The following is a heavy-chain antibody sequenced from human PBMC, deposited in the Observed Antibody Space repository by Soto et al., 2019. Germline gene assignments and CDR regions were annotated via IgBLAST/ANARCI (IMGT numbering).Heavy chain of an antibody. V-gene: IGHV1-18*01. CDR2: ISASDGST. J-gene: IGHJ4*02. CDR1: GGTFSSYA. CDR3: ATYYFGSGSYYRFDT. D-gene: IGHD3-10*01. Sequence: ASVKVSCKASGGTFSSYAISWVRQAPGQGLEWMGWISASDGSTNSASKFRGRVSLTTDTSTNTAYMDLLSLTSDDTAVYFCATYYFGSGSYYRFDTWGQGTLVTVSS.